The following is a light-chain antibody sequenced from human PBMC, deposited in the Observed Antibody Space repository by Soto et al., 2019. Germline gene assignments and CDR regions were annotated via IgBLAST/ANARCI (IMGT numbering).Light chain of an antibody. CDR3: QQYGSSLLT. J-gene: IGKJ5*01. CDR1: PTLSSSY. Sequence: VLTQSPATLSLCPGERATLSYRASPTLSSSYLAWYQQKPGQGPRLLIYGASSRANGIPDRFSSSGSGTEDTLTIIRLEHEDYTVYYCQQYGSSLLTFGGGTRLEIK. CDR2: GAS. V-gene: IGKV3-20*01.